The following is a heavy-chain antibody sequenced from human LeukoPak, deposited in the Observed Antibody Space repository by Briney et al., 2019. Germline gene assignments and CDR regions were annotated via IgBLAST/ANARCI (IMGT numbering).Heavy chain of an antibody. CDR3: ARAESEAGGSVY. Sequence: ASVKVSCKASGYTFTGYYMHWVRQAPGQGLEWMGWINPNSGGTNYAQKFQGRVTMTRDTSISTAYMELSRLRSDDTAVYYCARAESEAGGSVYWRQGTLVTVSS. D-gene: IGHD4-23*01. CDR2: INPNSGGT. CDR1: GYTFTGYY. V-gene: IGHV1-2*02. J-gene: IGHJ4*02.